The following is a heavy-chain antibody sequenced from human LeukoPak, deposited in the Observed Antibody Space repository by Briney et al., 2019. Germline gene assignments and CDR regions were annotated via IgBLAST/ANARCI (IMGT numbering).Heavy chain of an antibody. Sequence: SVKVSCKASGGTFSSYAISWVRQAPGQGLEWMGGIIPIFGTANYAQKFQGRVTITTDESTSTAYMELNSLRSEDTAVYYCACSGYYLEGTYNWFDPWGQGTLVTVSS. CDR2: IIPIFGTA. CDR3: ACSGYYLEGTYNWFDP. CDR1: GGTFSSYA. D-gene: IGHD3-22*01. V-gene: IGHV1-69*05. J-gene: IGHJ5*02.